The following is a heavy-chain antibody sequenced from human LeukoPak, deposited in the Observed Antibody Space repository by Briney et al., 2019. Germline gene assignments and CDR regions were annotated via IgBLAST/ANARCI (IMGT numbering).Heavy chain of an antibody. Sequence: SETLSLTCALSGASVNNENWWSWVRQSPGAGLEWIGEIYHRGVTNYNPSLKSRVTISMDRSKNQLSLNLNSVAAADTAVYYCARHHRQWHDFDYWGQGTLVTVSS. D-gene: IGHD6-19*01. V-gene: IGHV4-4*02. CDR2: IYHRGVT. CDR1: GASVNNENW. CDR3: ARHHRQWHDFDY. J-gene: IGHJ4*02.